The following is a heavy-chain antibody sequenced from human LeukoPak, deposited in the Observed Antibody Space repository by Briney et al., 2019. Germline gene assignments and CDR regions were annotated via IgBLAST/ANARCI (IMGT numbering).Heavy chain of an antibody. CDR1: GFTFSSYA. CDR2: ISGRGGST. D-gene: IGHD6-6*01. J-gene: IGHJ5*02. V-gene: IGHV3-23*01. CDR3: AKGGIYSSSSAHARKFDP. Sequence: GGSLRLSCAASGFTFSSYAMSWVRQAPGKGLEWVSAISGRGGSTYYADSVKGRFTISRDNSKNTLYLQMNSLRAEDTAVYYCAKGGIYSSSSAHARKFDPWGQGTLVTVSS.